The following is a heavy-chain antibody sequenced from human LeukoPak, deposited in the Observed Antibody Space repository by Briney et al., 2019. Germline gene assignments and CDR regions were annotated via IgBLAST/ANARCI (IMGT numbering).Heavy chain of an antibody. CDR1: GFTFSNYW. D-gene: IGHD3-3*01. V-gene: IGHV3-7*01. Sequence: PGGSLRLSCAASGFTFSNYWMSWVRQAPGKGLEWVANIKQDESEKYYVDSVKGRFTISRDNAQNSLFLQMNSLRAEDTAVYYCAHVKPRSESGFDIWGQGTMVTVSS. CDR3: AHVKPRSESGFDI. CDR2: IKQDESEK. J-gene: IGHJ3*02.